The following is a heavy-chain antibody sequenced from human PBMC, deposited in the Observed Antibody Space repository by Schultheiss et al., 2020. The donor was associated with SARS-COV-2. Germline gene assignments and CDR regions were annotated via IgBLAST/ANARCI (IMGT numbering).Heavy chain of an antibody. CDR2: IYSGGST. Sequence: GGSLRLSCAASGFTVSSNYMSWVRQAPGKGLEWVSVIYSGGSTYYADSVKGRFTISRDNSKNTLYLQMNSLRAEDTAVYYCASLSAWYYDFWSGYSKGPLDIWGQGTMVTVSS. D-gene: IGHD3-3*01. CDR1: GFTVSSNY. V-gene: IGHV3-53*01. J-gene: IGHJ3*02. CDR3: ASLSAWYYDFWSGYSKGPLDI.